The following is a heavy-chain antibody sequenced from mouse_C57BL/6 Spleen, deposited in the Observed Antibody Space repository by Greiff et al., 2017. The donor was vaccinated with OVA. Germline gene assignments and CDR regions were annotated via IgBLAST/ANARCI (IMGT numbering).Heavy chain of an antibody. Sequence: QVQLQQPGAELVKPGASVKLSCKASGYTFTSYWMQWVKQRPGQGLEWIGEIDPSDSYTNYNQKFKGKATLAVDTSSSTAYMQRSSLTSEDSAVYFSARRDYSSGDYAMDYWGEGTSVTVSS. J-gene: IGHJ4*01. CDR1: GYTFTSYW. V-gene: IGHV1-50*01. CDR3: ARRDYSSGDYAMDY. D-gene: IGHD1-1*01. CDR2: IDPSDSYT.